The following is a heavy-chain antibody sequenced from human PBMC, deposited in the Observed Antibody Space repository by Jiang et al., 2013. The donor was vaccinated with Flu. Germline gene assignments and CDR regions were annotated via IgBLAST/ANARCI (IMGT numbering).Heavy chain of an antibody. CDR3: AATLAVTLDY. V-gene: IGHV4-34*01. J-gene: IGHJ4*02. D-gene: IGHD6-19*01. Sequence: KSRVTISVDTSKNQFSLKLSSVTAADTAVYYCAATLAVTLDYWGQGTLVTVSS.